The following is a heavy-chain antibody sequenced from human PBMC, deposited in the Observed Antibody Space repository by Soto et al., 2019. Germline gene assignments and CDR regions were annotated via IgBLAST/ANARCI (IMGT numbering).Heavy chain of an antibody. Sequence: PGGSLRLSCVASGFTFSSYDMHWVRQATGKGLEWVSAIGTAGDTYYPGSVKGRFTISRENAKNSLYLQMNSLRAEDTAVYYCARGPPGWGWGTHYYYYYGMDVRGQGTTVTVSS. CDR2: IGTAGDT. D-gene: IGHD3-16*01. V-gene: IGHV3-13*01. J-gene: IGHJ6*02. CDR3: ARGPPGWGWGTHYYYYYGMDV. CDR1: GFTFSSYD.